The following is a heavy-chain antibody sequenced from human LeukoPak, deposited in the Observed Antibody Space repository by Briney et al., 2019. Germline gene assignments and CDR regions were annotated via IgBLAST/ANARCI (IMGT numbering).Heavy chain of an antibody. V-gene: IGHV3-9*01. Sequence: GGSLRLSCAASGFTFDDYAMHWVRQAPGKGLEWVSGISWNSGSIGYADSVKGRFTISRDNAKNSLYLQMNSLRAEDTALYYCAKVMSSGLQYYFDYWGQGTLVTVSS. D-gene: IGHD6-19*01. J-gene: IGHJ4*02. CDR1: GFTFDDYA. CDR3: AKVMSSGLQYYFDY. CDR2: ISWNSGSI.